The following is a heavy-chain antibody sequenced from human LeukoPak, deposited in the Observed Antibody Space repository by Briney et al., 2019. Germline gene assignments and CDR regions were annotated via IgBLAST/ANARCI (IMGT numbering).Heavy chain of an antibody. CDR2: MSYGGSNK. V-gene: IGHV3-30*04. J-gene: IGHJ4*02. CDR1: GFTFDLYA. D-gene: IGHD2-15*01. Sequence: GGSLRLSCAASGFTFDLYAMHWVRQAPGRGLEWVAVMSYGGSNKYYADSVKGRFTVSRDNSQNTLHLQMSSLRVADTAVYYCARDQVQLCSSGSCYVIDNWGPGTLVAVSS. CDR3: ARDQVQLCSSGSCYVIDN.